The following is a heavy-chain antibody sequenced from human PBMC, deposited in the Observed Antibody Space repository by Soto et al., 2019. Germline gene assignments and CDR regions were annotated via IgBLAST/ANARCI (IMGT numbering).Heavy chain of an antibody. Sequence: SETLSLSCAIGGGSISSGGYSWSWIRQAPGKGLEWIGYIYHSGSTYYNPSLKSRVTISVDRSKNQFSLKLSSVTAADTAVYYCPRVPAPWGQGTLATVSS. CDR2: IYHSGST. CDR3: PRVPAP. V-gene: IGHV4-30-2*01. CDR1: GGSISSGGYS. J-gene: IGHJ5*02.